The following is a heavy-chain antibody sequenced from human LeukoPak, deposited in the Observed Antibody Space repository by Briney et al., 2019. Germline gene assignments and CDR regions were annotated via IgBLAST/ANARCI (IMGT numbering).Heavy chain of an antibody. D-gene: IGHD4-17*01. V-gene: IGHV3-48*03. CDR3: AKGRGTTVTSAANY. CDR1: GFTFSSYE. CDR2: ISRSGNTI. Sequence: PGGSLRLSCAASGFTFSSYEMNWVRQAPGKGLEWLSYISRSGNTIYYADSVKGRLTVSRDNAKNSLYLQMNSLRAEDTAVYYCAKGRGTTVTSAANYWGQGTLVTVSS. J-gene: IGHJ4*02.